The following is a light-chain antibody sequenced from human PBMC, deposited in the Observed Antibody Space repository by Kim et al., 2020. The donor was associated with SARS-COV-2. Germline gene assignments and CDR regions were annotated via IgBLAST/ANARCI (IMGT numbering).Light chain of an antibody. V-gene: IGKV3-20*01. CDR3: QQYGGLPIT. CDR1: RNVISNY. J-gene: IGKJ5*01. CDR2: GAS. Sequence: SPGERATVSCRASRNVISNYLAWYQQKPGQAPRLLIFGASSRATGIPDRFSGSGSGTGFTLTISRLEPEDFAVYYCQQYGGLPITFGQGTRLEIK.